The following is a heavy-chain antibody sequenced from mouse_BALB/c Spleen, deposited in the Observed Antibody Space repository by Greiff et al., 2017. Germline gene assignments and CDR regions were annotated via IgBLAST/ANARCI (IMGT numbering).Heavy chain of an antibody. D-gene: IGHD2-10*02. CDR2: IYPGDGDT. CDR3: ARSYGSYFDY. J-gene: IGHJ2*01. Sequence: QVQLQQSGAELARPGASVKLSCKASGYTFTSYWMQWVKQRPGQGLEWIGAIYPGDGDTRYTQKFKGKATLTADKSSSTAYMQLSSLASEDSAVYYCARSYGSYFDYWGQGTTLTVSS. V-gene: IGHV1-87*01. CDR1: GYTFTSYW.